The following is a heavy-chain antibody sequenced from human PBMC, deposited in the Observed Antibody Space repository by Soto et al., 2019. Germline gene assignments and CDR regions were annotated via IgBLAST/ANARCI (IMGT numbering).Heavy chain of an antibody. D-gene: IGHD2-2*01. CDR1: GGPVSSGSYY. CDR2: IYYSGST. J-gene: IGHJ6*02. V-gene: IGHV4-61*01. Sequence: QVQLQESGPGLVKPSETLSLTCTVSGGPVSSGSYYWSWIRQPPGKGLEWIGYIYYSGSTNYNPSLKSRVTISVDTSKNQFSLKLSSVTAADTAVYYCAGYCSSTSCYLYFNGMDVWGQGTTVTVSS. CDR3: AGYCSSTSCYLYFNGMDV.